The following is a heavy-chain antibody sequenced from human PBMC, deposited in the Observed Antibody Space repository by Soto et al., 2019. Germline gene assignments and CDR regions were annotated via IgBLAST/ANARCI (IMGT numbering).Heavy chain of an antibody. CDR2: ISGSGNST. D-gene: IGHD1-1*01. V-gene: IGHV3-23*01. CDR1: GFTFSTYA. J-gene: IGHJ4*02. Sequence: PGGSLRLSCATSGFTFSTYAMNWVRQAPGKGLEWVSVISGSGNSTFYADSVKGRFTISRDNSKNTLYLQLNSLRAEDTAVYYCAKAPAVWNHMDYWGQGTLVTVSS. CDR3: AKAPAVWNHMDY.